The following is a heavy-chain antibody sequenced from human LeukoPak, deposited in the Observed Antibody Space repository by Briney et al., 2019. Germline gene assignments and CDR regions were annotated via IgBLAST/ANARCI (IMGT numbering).Heavy chain of an antibody. CDR1: GGSISSYY. D-gene: IGHD2-21*02. J-gene: IGHJ5*02. V-gene: IGHV4-59*08. CDR2: IYYSGST. Sequence: SETLSLTCTVSGGSISSYYWSWIRQPPGKGLEWIGYIYYSGSTSYNPSLKSRLTISVDTSKNQFSLKVSSVTAADTAVYYCARRVTSNWFDPWGQGTLVTVSS. CDR3: ARRVTSNWFDP.